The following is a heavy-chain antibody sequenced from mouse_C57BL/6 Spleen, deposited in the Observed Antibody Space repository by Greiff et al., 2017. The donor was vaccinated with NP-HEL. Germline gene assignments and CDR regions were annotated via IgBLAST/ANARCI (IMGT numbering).Heavy chain of an antibody. D-gene: IGHD2-3*01. J-gene: IGHJ4*01. V-gene: IGHV3-6*01. CDR3: ARADYDGYYGAMDY. CDR1: GYSITSGYY. CDR2: ISYDGSN. Sequence: EVQLVESGPGLVKPSQSLSLTCSVTGYSITSGYYWNWIRQFPGNKLEWMGYISYDGSNNYNPSLKNRISITRDTSKNQFFLKLNSVTTEDTATYYCARADYDGYYGAMDYWGQGTSVTVSS.